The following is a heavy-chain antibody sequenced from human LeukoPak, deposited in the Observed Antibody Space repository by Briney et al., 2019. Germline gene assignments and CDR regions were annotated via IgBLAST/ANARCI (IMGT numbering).Heavy chain of an antibody. Sequence: PGGSLRLSCVASGLTVSSNYMSWVRQAPGKGLEWVSVTNSGGNTYYADSVKGRITISRDNSKNTLYLEMNSLRAEDTAVYYCARGSASDYWGQGALVTVSS. D-gene: IGHD6-25*01. CDR3: ARGSASDY. CDR2: TNSGGNT. CDR1: GLTVSSNY. J-gene: IGHJ4*02. V-gene: IGHV3-66*01.